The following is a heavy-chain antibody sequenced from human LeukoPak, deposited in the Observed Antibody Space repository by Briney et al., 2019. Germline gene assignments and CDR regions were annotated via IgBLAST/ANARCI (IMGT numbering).Heavy chain of an antibody. D-gene: IGHD1-26*01. Sequence: GESLKISCKGSGYSFTRYWIGWVRQMPGKGMEWMGFIYPGDSGTRYSPSFQGQVTTSADKSISTAYLQWSSLKASDTAMYYCARGLGATTSPFDYWGQGTLVTVSS. CDR1: GYSFTRYW. J-gene: IGHJ4*02. CDR3: ARGLGATTSPFDY. V-gene: IGHV5-51*01. CDR2: IYPGDSGT.